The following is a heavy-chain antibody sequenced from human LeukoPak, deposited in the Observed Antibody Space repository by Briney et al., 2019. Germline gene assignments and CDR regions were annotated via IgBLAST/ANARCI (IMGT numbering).Heavy chain of an antibody. D-gene: IGHD6-19*01. Sequence: GGSLRLSCAASGFTFSSYSMNWVRQAPGKGLEWVSSISSSSNYIYYADSGKGRFTISRDNAKNSLYLQMNSLRAEDTAVYYCARDPSSGWYLKGWFDPWGQGTLVTVSS. J-gene: IGHJ5*02. CDR1: GFTFSSYS. CDR3: ARDPSSGWYLKGWFDP. V-gene: IGHV3-21*01. CDR2: ISSSSNYI.